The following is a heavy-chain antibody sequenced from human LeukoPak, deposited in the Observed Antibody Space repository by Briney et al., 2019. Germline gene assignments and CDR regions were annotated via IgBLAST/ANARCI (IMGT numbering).Heavy chain of an antibody. D-gene: IGHD6-13*01. CDR1: GFTFSSYP. Sequence: PGGSLRLSCSASGFTFSSYPMHWVRQAPGKGLEWVAVISYDGSNKYYADSVKGRFTISRDNSKNTLYLQMNSLRAEDTAVYYCARDIAAAGGEDAFDIWGQGTMVTVSS. CDR2: ISYDGSNK. CDR3: ARDIAAAGGEDAFDI. J-gene: IGHJ3*02. V-gene: IGHV3-30-3*01.